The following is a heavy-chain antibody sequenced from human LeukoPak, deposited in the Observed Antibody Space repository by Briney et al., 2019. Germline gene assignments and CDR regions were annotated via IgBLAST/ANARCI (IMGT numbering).Heavy chain of an antibody. CDR1: GGSISSSSYY. D-gene: IGHD3-3*01. CDR3: ARFPYDFWSGYLYGMDV. V-gene: IGHV4-39*01. Sequence: PSETLSLTCTVSGGSISSSSYYWGWIRQPPGKGLEWIGSIYYSGSTYYNPSLKSRVTISVDTSKNQFSLKLSSVTAADTAVCYCARFPYDFWSGYLYGMDVWGQGTTVTVSS. J-gene: IGHJ6*02. CDR2: IYYSGST.